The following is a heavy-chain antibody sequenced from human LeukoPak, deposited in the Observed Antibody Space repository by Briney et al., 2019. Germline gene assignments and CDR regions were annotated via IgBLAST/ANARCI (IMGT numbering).Heavy chain of an antibody. CDR3: AMGYCSSTSCRKFVDY. V-gene: IGHV1-8*02. D-gene: IGHD2-2*01. CDR2: MNPNSGNT. Sequence: GASVKVSCKASGYTFTGYYMHWVRQATGQGLEWMGWMNPNSGNTGYAQKFQGRVTMTRNTSISTAYMELSSLRSEDTAVYYCAMGYCSSTSCRKFVDYWGQGTLVTVSS. J-gene: IGHJ4*02. CDR1: GYTFTGYY.